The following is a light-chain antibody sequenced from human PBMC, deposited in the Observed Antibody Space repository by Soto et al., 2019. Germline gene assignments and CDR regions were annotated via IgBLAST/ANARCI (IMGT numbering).Light chain of an antibody. V-gene: IGKV3-11*01. CDR1: PSVTNY. Sequence: EIVLTQSPATLSLSPGERATLSCRASPSVTNYLACYQQKPGQAPRLLIYGAFNRATGIPARFSGSGSGTDFTLTISSLEPEDFAVYYWHQRSIWPQVTFGQGTRLEIK. J-gene: IGKJ5*01. CDR3: HQRSIWPQVT. CDR2: GAF.